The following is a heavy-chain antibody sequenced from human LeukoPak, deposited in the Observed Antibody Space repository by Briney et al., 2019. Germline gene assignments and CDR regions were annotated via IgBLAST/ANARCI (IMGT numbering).Heavy chain of an antibody. CDR2: INPSGGST. Sequence: ASVKVSCKASGYTFTSYYMHWVRQAPGQGLEWMGIINPSGGSTSYAQKFQGRVTITAGKSTSTAYMELSSLRSEDTAVYYCASQYYYGSGSPHYFDYWGQGTLVTVSS. J-gene: IGHJ4*02. V-gene: IGHV1-46*01. CDR1: GYTFTSYY. CDR3: ASQYYYGSGSPHYFDY. D-gene: IGHD3-10*01.